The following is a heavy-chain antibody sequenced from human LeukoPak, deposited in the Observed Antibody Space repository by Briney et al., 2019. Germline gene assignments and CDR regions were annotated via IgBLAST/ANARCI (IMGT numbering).Heavy chain of an antibody. CDR3: ARSGHSGYDDYFDY. CDR1: GFTFSNYV. D-gene: IGHD5-12*01. J-gene: IGHJ4*02. CDR2: ISFDGSNE. Sequence: GGSLRLSCSAFGFTFSNYVMDWVRQAPGKGLEWVAVISFDGSNEYYADSVKGRFTISRDNSKNTLYLQMNSLRREDTAVYYCARSGHSGYDDYFDYWGQGTLVSVSS. V-gene: IGHV3-30*04.